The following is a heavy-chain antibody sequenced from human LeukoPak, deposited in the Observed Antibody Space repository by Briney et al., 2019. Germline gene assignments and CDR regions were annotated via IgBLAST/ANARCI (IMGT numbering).Heavy chain of an antibody. CDR2: IYPGDSDT. Sequence: GESLKISCQGSGYTFISYWIAWVRQTPGKGLEWMGVIYPGDSDTRYSPSFQGQVTISADKSISIAYLQWSSLKASDTAVYYCARGIYSLNWFDPWGQGTLVTVSS. V-gene: IGHV5-51*01. D-gene: IGHD2-21*01. CDR1: GYTFISYW. CDR3: ARGIYSLNWFDP. J-gene: IGHJ5*02.